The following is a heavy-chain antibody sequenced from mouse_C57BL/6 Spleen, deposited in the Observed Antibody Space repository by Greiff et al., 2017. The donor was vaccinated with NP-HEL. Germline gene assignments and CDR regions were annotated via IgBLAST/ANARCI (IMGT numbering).Heavy chain of an antibody. CDR2: IRTGGGT. V-gene: IGHV2-9-1*01. Sequence: VQLVESGPGLVAPSQSLSITCTVSGFSLTSYAISWVRQPPGKGLEWLGVIRTGGGTNYNSALKSRLSISKDNSKSQVFLKMNSLQTDDTARYYCASDGYLAYWGQGTLVTVSA. J-gene: IGHJ3*01. CDR3: ASDGYLAY. CDR1: GFSLTSYA. D-gene: IGHD2-3*01.